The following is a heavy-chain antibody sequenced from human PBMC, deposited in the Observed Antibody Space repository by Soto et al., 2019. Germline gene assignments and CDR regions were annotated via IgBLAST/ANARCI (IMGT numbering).Heavy chain of an antibody. CDR2: ISYDGSNK. D-gene: IGHD3-9*01. CDR1: GFTFSSYA. CDR3: ARDGSRLRYFDWYHSDY. J-gene: IGHJ4*02. Sequence: GGSLRLSCAASGFTFSSYAMHWVRQAPGKGLEWVAVISYDGSNKYYADSVKGRFTISRDNSKNTLYLQMNSLRAEDTAVYYCARDGSRLRYFDWYHSDYWGQGTLVTVSS. V-gene: IGHV3-30-3*01.